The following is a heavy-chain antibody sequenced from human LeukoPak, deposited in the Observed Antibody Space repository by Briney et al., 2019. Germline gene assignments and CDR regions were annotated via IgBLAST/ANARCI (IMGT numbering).Heavy chain of an antibody. Sequence: PGGSLRLSCAASGFTFSSYAMHWVRQAPGKGLEWVAVISYDGSNKYYADSVKGRFTISRDNSKNTLYLQMNSLRAEDTAVYYCADGDPSGMDVWGQGTTVTVSS. CDR1: GFTFSSYA. J-gene: IGHJ6*02. D-gene: IGHD3-10*01. CDR3: ADGDPSGMDV. CDR2: ISYDGSNK. V-gene: IGHV3-30-3*01.